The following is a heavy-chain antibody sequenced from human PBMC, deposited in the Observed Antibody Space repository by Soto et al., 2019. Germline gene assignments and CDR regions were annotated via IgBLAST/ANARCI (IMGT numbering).Heavy chain of an antibody. Sequence: LSLTCTVSGGSISSGGYYWSWIRQHPGKGLEWIGYIYYSGSTYYNPSLKSRVTISVDTSKNQFSLKLSSVTAADTAVYYCARSRPFTGFDYWGQGTLVTVSS. V-gene: IGHV4-31*03. D-gene: IGHD3-10*01. J-gene: IGHJ4*02. CDR2: IYYSGST. CDR3: ARSRPFTGFDY. CDR1: GGSISSGGYY.